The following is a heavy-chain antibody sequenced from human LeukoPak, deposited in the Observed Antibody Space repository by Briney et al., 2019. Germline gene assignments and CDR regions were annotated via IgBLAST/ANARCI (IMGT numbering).Heavy chain of an antibody. CDR2: ISAYNGNT. CDR3: ARDGLGSSYYYYGMDV. D-gene: IGHD3/OR15-3a*01. CDR1: GYTFTSYG. Sequence: EASVKVSCKASGYTFTSYGISWVRQAPGQGLEWMGWISAYNGNTNYAQKLQGRVTTTTDTSTSTAYMELRSLRSDDTAVYYCARDGLGSSYYYYGMDVWAKGPRSPSP. V-gene: IGHV1-18*01. J-gene: IGHJ6*02.